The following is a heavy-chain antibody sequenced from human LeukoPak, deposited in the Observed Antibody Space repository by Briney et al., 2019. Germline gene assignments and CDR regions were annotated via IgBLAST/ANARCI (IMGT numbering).Heavy chain of an antibody. CDR1: GFTFSSYS. Sequence: PGGSLRLSCAASGFTFSSYSMNWVRQAPGKGLEWVSYISSSSSTIYYADSVKGRFTISRDNAKNSLYLQMNSLRAEDTAVYYCARDKGDFWSGSTSFDYWGQGTLVTVSS. CDR3: ARDKGDFWSGSTSFDY. V-gene: IGHV3-48*01. J-gene: IGHJ4*02. D-gene: IGHD3-3*01. CDR2: ISSSSSTI.